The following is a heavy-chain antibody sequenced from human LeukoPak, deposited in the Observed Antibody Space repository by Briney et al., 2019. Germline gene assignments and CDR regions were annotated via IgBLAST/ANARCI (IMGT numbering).Heavy chain of an antibody. Sequence: PSETLSLTCTVSGGSVSSGGYFWHWIRQAPGKGLEWIGFLFYSASTPYNPSLTIRVTISLTPSKNQFSLKLTSVTAADTAVYYCARSIIPASISSFDPWGQGILVTVSS. D-gene: IGHD2-2*01. V-gene: IGHV4-61*08. CDR2: LFYSAST. J-gene: IGHJ5*02. CDR3: ARSIIPASISSFDP. CDR1: GGSVSSGGYF.